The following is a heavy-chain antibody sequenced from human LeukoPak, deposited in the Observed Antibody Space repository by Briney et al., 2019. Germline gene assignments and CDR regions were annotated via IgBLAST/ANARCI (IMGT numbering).Heavy chain of an antibody. CDR3: ARDGRGDYVRAFDI. J-gene: IGHJ3*02. CDR1: GFTFSSYG. Sequence: GGSLRLSCAASGFTFSSYGMHWVRQAPGKGLEWVAVISYNGKNKYYADSVRGRFTISRDNPKNTLYLQMNSLRAEDTAVYYCARDGRGDYVRAFDIWGQGIIVTVSS. CDR2: ISYNGKNK. V-gene: IGHV3-33*05. D-gene: IGHD4-17*01.